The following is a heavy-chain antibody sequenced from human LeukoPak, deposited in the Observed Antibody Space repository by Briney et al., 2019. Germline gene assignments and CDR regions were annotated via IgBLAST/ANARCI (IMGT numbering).Heavy chain of an antibody. CDR3: AKVGVWGSYRPPKYYFDY. J-gene: IGHJ4*02. Sequence: GGTLRLSCGASGFTFSSHGMNWVRQAPGKGLEWVSGISPSGGITYYTDSVKGRFTISRDNSKNTLYLQMNSLRAEDTAVYYCAKVGVWGSYRPPKYYFDYWGQGTLVTVSS. D-gene: IGHD3-16*02. CDR2: ISPSGGIT. CDR1: GFTFSSHG. V-gene: IGHV3-23*01.